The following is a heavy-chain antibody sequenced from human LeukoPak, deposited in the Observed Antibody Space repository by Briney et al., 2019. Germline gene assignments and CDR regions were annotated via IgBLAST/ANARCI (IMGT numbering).Heavy chain of an antibody. Sequence: PGGSLRLSCAASGFTFSSYSMNWVRQAPGKGLEWVSSISSSSSYIYYADSVKGRFTISRDNAKNSLYLQMNSLRAEDTAVYYCARDIGTYSGYSPGWFDPWGQGTLVTVSS. CDR1: GFTFSSYS. V-gene: IGHV3-21*01. CDR2: ISSSSSYI. D-gene: IGHD5-12*01. J-gene: IGHJ5*02. CDR3: ARDIGTYSGYSPGWFDP.